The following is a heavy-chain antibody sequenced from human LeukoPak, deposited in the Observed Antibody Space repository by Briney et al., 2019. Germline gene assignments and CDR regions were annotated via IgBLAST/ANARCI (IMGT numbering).Heavy chain of an antibody. CDR3: ALYYYDSSGYYYSFDY. D-gene: IGHD3-22*01. Sequence: SVTVSCTASGGTFSSYAISWVRQAPGQGLEWMGGIIPIFGTANYAQKFQGRVTITADESTSTAYMELSSLRSEDTAVYYCALYYYDSSGYYYSFDYWGQGTLVTVSS. CDR1: GGTFSSYA. J-gene: IGHJ4*02. V-gene: IGHV1-69*13. CDR2: IIPIFGTA.